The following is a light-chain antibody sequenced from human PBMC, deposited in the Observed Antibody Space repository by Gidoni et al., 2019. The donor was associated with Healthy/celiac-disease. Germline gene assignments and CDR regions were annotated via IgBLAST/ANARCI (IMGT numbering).Light chain of an antibody. V-gene: IGLV2-14*01. J-gene: IGLJ3*02. CDR1: SSDVGGYNY. CDR2: DVS. CDR3: SSYTSSSFSDWV. Sequence: QSALTQPASVSGSPGQSIPISCTGTSSDVGGYNYVSWYQQHPGKAPKLMIYDVSNRPSGVSNRFSGSKSGNTASLTISGLQAEDEADYYCSSYTSSSFSDWVFGGGTKLTVL.